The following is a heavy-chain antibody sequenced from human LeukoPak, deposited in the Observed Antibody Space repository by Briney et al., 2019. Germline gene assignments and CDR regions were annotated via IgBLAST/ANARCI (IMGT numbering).Heavy chain of an antibody. CDR1: GFTFSNYG. CDR2: IRYDGNIQ. CDR3: ASATLRCSGGSCYEMDV. Sequence: GGSLRLSCAASGFTFSNYGMHWVRQAPGKGLEWLTFIRYDGNIQYYADSVKGRFTISRDNSKKTLYLQMNSLRAEDTAVYYCASATLRCSGGSCYEMDVWGKGTTVTVSS. J-gene: IGHJ6*04. V-gene: IGHV3-30*02. D-gene: IGHD2-15*01.